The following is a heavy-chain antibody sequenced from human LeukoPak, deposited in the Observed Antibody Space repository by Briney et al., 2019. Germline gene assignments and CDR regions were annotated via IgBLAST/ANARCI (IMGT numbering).Heavy chain of an antibody. Sequence: PGGSLRLSCAASGFTFSSYSMNWVRQAPGKGLEWVSSISSGGSYVYYADSVKGRPTISRDNAKNSLYLQMNSLRAEDTAVYYCARESGSGSYYSNWFDPWGQGTLVTVSS. CDR1: GFTFSSYS. CDR3: ARESGSGSYYSNWFDP. D-gene: IGHD1-26*01. J-gene: IGHJ5*02. V-gene: IGHV3-21*01. CDR2: ISSGGSYV.